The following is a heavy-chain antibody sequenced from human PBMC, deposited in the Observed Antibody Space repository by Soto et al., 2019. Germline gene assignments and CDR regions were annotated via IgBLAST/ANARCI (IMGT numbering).Heavy chain of an antibody. CDR3: ARHYYDSSGYLGDY. CDR1: GGSISSYY. Sequence: QVQLQESGPGLVKPSETLSLTCTVSGGSISSYYWSWIRQPPGKGLEWIGYIYYSGSTNYNPSLKSRVTISVDTSKNQFSLKLSSVTAADTAVYYCARHYYDSSGYLGDYCGQGTLVTVSS. CDR2: IYYSGST. V-gene: IGHV4-59*01. J-gene: IGHJ4*02. D-gene: IGHD3-22*01.